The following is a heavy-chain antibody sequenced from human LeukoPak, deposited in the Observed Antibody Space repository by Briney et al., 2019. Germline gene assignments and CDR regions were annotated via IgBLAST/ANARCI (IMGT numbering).Heavy chain of an antibody. D-gene: IGHD6-13*01. J-gene: IGHJ4*02. CDR3: AKVSRGVAAAGIDY. Sequence: GGSLRLSCAASGFTFSSYAMSWVRQAPGKGLEWVAAISGSGGSTYYADSVKGRFTISRDNSKNTLYLQMNSLRAEDTAVYYCAKVSRGVAAAGIDYWGQGTLVTVSS. CDR1: GFTFSSYA. CDR2: ISGSGGST. V-gene: IGHV3-23*01.